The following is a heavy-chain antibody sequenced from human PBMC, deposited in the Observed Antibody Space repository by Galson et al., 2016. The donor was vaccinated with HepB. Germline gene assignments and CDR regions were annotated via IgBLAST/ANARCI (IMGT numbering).Heavy chain of an antibody. Sequence: SVKVSCKVFGNTLTKLSMHWVRQAPGKGLEWMGGFDTEDGETIYAQKFQGRVTMTEDTSRDTAYMGLSSLISEDTAVYYCETKYHYDRSLRLNGMDVWGQGATLTVSS. D-gene: IGHD3-22*01. J-gene: IGHJ6*02. CDR2: FDTEDGET. CDR1: GNTLTKLS. CDR3: ETKYHYDRSLRLNGMDV. V-gene: IGHV1-24*01.